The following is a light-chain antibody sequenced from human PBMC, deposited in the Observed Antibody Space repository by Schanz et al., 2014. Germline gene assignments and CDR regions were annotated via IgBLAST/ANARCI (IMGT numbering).Light chain of an antibody. Sequence: EIVLTQSPGTLSLSPGERATLSCRASQSVSSSYLAWYQQKPGQAPRLLIYGASSRATGIPDRFSGSGSGTDFTLTIDSLEPEDFAVYFCQQRANWPRTFGQGTQVEIK. CDR3: QQRANWPRT. V-gene: IGKV3D-20*02. CDR2: GAS. CDR1: QSVSSSY. J-gene: IGKJ1*01.